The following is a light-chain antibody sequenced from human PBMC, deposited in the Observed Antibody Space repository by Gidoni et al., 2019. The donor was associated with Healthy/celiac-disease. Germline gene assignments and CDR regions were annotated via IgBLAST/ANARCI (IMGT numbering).Light chain of an antibody. CDR3: QQRNSYPRIT. CDR2: AAS. Sequence: DIQLTQSPSFLSASVGDRVTITCRASQGISSYLAWYQQKPGKAPKLLIYAASTLQSGVPSRFSGSGSGTELTLTISSLQPEDFATYYCQQRNSYPRITFGQGTRLEIK. V-gene: IGKV1-9*01. CDR1: QGISSY. J-gene: IGKJ5*01.